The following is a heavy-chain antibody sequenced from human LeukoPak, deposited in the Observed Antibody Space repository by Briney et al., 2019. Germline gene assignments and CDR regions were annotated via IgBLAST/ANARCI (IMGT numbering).Heavy chain of an antibody. J-gene: IGHJ4*02. CDR3: AGEYYDILTGYYNFDY. D-gene: IGHD3-9*01. Sequence: PGGSLRLSCAASGFTFSSYSMNWVRQAPGKGLEWVSSISSSSSYIYYADSVKGRFTISRDNAKNSLYLQMNSLRAEDTAAYYCAGEYYDILTGYYNFDYWGQGTLVTVSS. CDR2: ISSSSSYI. V-gene: IGHV3-21*01. CDR1: GFTFSSYS.